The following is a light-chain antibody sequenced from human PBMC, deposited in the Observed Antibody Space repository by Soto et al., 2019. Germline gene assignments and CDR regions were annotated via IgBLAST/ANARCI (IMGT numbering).Light chain of an antibody. V-gene: IGKV2-30*01. CDR2: KVS. CDR1: QSLLSSNGNTY. CDR3: MPGSHWRPWT. Sequence: DVVMTQSPLSLPVTLGQPASISCRSSQSLLSSNGNTYLNWFQQRPGQSPRRLIYKVSNRDSGVPDRFIGSGSGNDYPLRISRVEAEDVGIYYFMPGSHWRPWTFGKVNKVEIK. J-gene: IGKJ1*01.